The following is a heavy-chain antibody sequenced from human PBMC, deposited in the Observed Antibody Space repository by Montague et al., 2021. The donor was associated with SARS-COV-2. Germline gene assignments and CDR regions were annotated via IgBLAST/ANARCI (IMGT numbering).Heavy chain of an antibody. CDR1: GDSMTYFY. CDR3: ARGATSTFDY. CDR2: IFYRGAT. D-gene: IGHD1-1*01. V-gene: IGHV4-59*01. J-gene: IGHJ4*02. Sequence: SETLSLTCTVSGDSMTYFYWRWIRQTPEKGLQWIGYIFYRGATKYNPSLESRVTITVDTSKDQFSLKLNSVTAADTAVYYCARGATSTFDYWGPGTRVTVAS.